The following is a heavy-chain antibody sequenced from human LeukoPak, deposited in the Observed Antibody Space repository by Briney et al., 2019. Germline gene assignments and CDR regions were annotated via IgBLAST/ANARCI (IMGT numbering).Heavy chain of an antibody. CDR2: ISGSGSAI. J-gene: IGHJ4*02. Sequence: PGGSLRLSCAASGFTFSDYYMSWIRQAPGKGLEWVSYISGSGSAIYHADSVKGRFTISRDYAKNSLYLQMNSLRAEDTAVYYCARANSDWYRALDSWGQGTLVSVSS. CDR1: GFTFSDYY. V-gene: IGHV3-11*04. D-gene: IGHD6-19*01. CDR3: ARANSDWYRALDS.